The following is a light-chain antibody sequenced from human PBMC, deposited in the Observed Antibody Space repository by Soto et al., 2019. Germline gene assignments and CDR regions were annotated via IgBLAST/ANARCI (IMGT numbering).Light chain of an antibody. CDR1: QSISSW. V-gene: IGKV1-5*01. CDR2: DAS. Sequence: DIQMTQSPSTLSASVGDRVTITCRAGQSISSWLAWYQQKPGKAPKXLIYDASTLESGVPSRFSGSGSGTELTITISGLQPGDFETYYCQQYNSYSGTFGQGTKVDIK. J-gene: IGKJ1*01. CDR3: QQYNSYSGT.